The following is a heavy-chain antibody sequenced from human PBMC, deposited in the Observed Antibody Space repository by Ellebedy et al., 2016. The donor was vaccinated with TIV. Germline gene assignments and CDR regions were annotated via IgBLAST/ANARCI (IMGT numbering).Heavy chain of an antibody. CDR1: GFTFSNSG. D-gene: IGHD3-10*01. Sequence: GGSLRLSCAASGFTFSNSGMNWVRQAPGKGLEWVSSISGSGGNIYYADSVKGRFTISRDNSKNTLYLQMNSLRAEDTAVYYCAKDNTMVRGVSGLNYYYGLDAWGQGTTVTVSS. V-gene: IGHV3-23*01. J-gene: IGHJ6*02. CDR3: AKDNTMVRGVSGLNYYYGLDA. CDR2: ISGSGGNI.